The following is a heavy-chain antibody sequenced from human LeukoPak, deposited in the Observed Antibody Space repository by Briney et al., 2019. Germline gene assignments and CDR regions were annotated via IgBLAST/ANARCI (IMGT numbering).Heavy chain of an antibody. CDR3: ARDARYCSSTSCSHPGY. CDR2: IKQEGSEK. Sequence: GGSLRLSCAASGFTFSSYWMSWFRQAQGKGRGWVANIKQEGSEKYYVAYVKGRFTISRDDAQNSLYLQMNSLRAEDTAVYYCARDARYCSSTSCSHPGYWGQGTLVTVSS. D-gene: IGHD2-2*01. V-gene: IGHV3-7*01. J-gene: IGHJ4*02. CDR1: GFTFSSYW.